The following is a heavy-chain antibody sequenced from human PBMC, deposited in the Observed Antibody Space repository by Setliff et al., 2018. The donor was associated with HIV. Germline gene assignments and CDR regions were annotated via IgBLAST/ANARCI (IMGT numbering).Heavy chain of an antibody. CDR3: ARGVYYNFWSGYYGNWFDP. D-gene: IGHD3-3*01. Sequence: LTCTVSSGSISTYYWTWIRQPPGKGLEYIGRIYSAGWTIYNPSLESRVTMSVDTSKNQSSLRLSSVTAADTAEYYCARGVYYNFWSGYYGNWFDPWGQGTLVTVSS. V-gene: IGHV4-4*07. CDR1: SGSISTYY. J-gene: IGHJ5*02. CDR2: IYSAGWT.